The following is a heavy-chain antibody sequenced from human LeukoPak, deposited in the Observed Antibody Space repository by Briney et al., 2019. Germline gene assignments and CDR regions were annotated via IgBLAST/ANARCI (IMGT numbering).Heavy chain of an antibody. Sequence: QAGGSLRLSCAASGFTFSSYAMHWVRQAPGKGLEWVAVISYDGSNKYYADSVKGRFTISRDNSKNTLYLQMNSLRAEDTAVYYCAKDPVARGYYDYWGQGTLITVSS. CDR1: GFTFSSYA. J-gene: IGHJ4*02. CDR2: ISYDGSNK. V-gene: IGHV3-30*04. CDR3: AKDPVARGYYDY. D-gene: IGHD5-18*01.